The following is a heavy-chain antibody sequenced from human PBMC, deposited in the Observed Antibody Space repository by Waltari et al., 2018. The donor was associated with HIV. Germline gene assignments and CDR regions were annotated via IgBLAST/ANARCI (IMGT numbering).Heavy chain of an antibody. CDR3: TVPRSGSSGFFY. Sequence: EVLLVEPGGRLVKPGGTLRLSCAASGFIFPHLWMTWVRQVPGKGLEWVGRIKSKSVGETTDYAASVRGRFTVSRDDSKNTLFLQMNNLKIEDTGIYYCTVPRSGSSGFFYWGQGILVTVSS. CDR2: IKSKSVGETT. D-gene: IGHD3-22*01. CDR1: GFIFPHLW. J-gene: IGHJ4*02. V-gene: IGHV3-15*01.